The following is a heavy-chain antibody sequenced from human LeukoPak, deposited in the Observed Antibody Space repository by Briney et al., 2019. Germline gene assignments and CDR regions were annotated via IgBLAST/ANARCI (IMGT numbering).Heavy chain of an antibody. J-gene: IGHJ3*02. D-gene: IGHD1-26*01. CDR1: GFTFSSYW. Sequence: GGSLRLSCAASGFTFSSYWMSWVRQAPGKGLEWVANIKQDGSEKYYVDSVKGRFTISRDNAKNSLYLQMNSLRAEGTAVYYCARDFPVGATRVDAFDIWGQGTMVTVSS. CDR2: IKQDGSEK. V-gene: IGHV3-7*01. CDR3: ARDFPVGATRVDAFDI.